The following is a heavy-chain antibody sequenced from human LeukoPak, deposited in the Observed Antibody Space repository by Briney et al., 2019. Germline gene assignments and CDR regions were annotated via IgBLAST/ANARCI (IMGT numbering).Heavy chain of an antibody. CDR1: GYTFTSYA. Sequence: ASVKVSCKASGYTFTSYAMHWVRQAPGQRLEWMGWINAGNGNTKYSQKFQGRVTITRDTSASAAYMELSSLRSEDTAVYYCARRKDGSGSSYDYWGQGTLVTVSS. J-gene: IGHJ4*02. D-gene: IGHD3-10*01. CDR2: INAGNGNT. V-gene: IGHV1-3*01. CDR3: ARRKDGSGSSYDY.